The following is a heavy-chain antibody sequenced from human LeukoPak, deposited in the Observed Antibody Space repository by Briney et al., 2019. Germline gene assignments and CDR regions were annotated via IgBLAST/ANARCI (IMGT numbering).Heavy chain of an antibody. CDR3: ARGPWFGELAASYYFDY. Sequence: ASVKVSCKASGYTFTSYDINWVRQATGQGLEWMGWMNPNSGNTGYAQKFQGRVTMTRNTSISTAYMELSSLRSEDTAVYYCARGPWFGELAASYYFDYWGQGTLVTVSS. CDR2: MNPNSGNT. V-gene: IGHV1-8*01. CDR1: GYTFTSYD. D-gene: IGHD3-10*01. J-gene: IGHJ4*02.